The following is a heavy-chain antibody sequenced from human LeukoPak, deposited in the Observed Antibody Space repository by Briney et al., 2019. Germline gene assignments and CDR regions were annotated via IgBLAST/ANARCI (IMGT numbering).Heavy chain of an antibody. J-gene: IGHJ6*03. Sequence: ASVKVSCKASGYTFTSYYIHWVRQAPGQGLEWMGIINPNGGSTRYAQKFQGRVTMTRDTSTSTVYMELTSLRSEDTAVYYCARGVTDIVVVVAATHYYYYMDVWGKGTTLTVSS. D-gene: IGHD2-15*01. CDR2: INPNGGST. CDR1: GYTFTSYY. V-gene: IGHV1-46*01. CDR3: ARGVTDIVVVVAATHYYYYMDV.